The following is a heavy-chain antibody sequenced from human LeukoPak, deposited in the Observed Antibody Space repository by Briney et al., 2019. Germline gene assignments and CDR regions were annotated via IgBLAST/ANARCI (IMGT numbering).Heavy chain of an antibody. V-gene: IGHV4-61*02. Sequence: PSETLSLTCTVSGGSISSGSYYWSWIPQPAGKGLEGIGRIYTSGSTNYNPSLKSRVTISVDTSKNQFSLKLSSVTAADTAVYYCARHETLSYSSYNWAMMAFDYWGQGTLVTVSS. D-gene: IGHD6-6*01. CDR1: GGSISSGSYY. CDR2: IYTSGST. CDR3: ARHETLSYSSYNWAMMAFDY. J-gene: IGHJ4*02.